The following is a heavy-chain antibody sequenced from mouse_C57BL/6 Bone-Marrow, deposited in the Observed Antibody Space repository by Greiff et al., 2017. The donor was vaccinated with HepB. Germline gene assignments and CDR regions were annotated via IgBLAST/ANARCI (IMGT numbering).Heavy chain of an antibody. CDR3: ARWRHYYDRHLGYFDY. D-gene: IGHD1-2*01. Sequence: QVQLQQPGAELVKPGASVKLSCKASGYTFTSYWMHWVKQRPGQGLEWIGMIHPNSGSTNYNEKFKSKATLTVDKSSSTAYMQLSSLTSEDSAVYYCARWRHYYDRHLGYFDYWGQGTTLTVSS. J-gene: IGHJ2*01. V-gene: IGHV1-64*01. CDR2: IHPNSGST. CDR1: GYTFTSYW.